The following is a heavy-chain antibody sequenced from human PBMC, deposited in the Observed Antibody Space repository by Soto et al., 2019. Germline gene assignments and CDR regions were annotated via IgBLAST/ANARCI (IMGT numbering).Heavy chain of an antibody. D-gene: IGHD6-13*01. CDR1: GFTFSDYY. CDR2: ISSSSSYT. V-gene: IGHV3-11*05. CDR3: ARTIAAAGGRRYFDL. Sequence: QVQLVESGGGLVKPGGSLRLSCAASGFTFSDYYLRWIRQDPGKGPEWVSYISSSSSYTNYADSVKGRFTISRDNAKNSLYLQMNSLRAEDTAVYYCARTIAAAGGRRYFDLWGRGTLVTVSS. J-gene: IGHJ2*01.